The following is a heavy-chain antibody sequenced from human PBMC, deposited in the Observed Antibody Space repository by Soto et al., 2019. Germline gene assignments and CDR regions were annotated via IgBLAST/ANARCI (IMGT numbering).Heavy chain of an antibody. CDR1: GFTFMHYA. Sequence: EVQLLESGGGLVQPGGSLRLSCAASGFTFMHYAMSWVRQAPGKGLEWVSTISGGGDGTYYAESVKGRFTISRDNSRNTVYLHMNSLRADDTAVYYCAKNGLGSLATYCSTGDCHYAFDLWGQGTIVTVSS. CDR3: AKNGLGSLATYCSTGDCHYAFDL. J-gene: IGHJ3*01. D-gene: IGHD2-21*02. V-gene: IGHV3-23*01. CDR2: ISGGGDGT.